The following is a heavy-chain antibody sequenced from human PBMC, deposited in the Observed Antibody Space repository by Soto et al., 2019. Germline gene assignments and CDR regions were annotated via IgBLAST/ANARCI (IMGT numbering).Heavy chain of an antibody. J-gene: IGHJ4*02. Sequence: EVQLVESGGGLVQPGGSLKLSCAASGFTFSDSAMHWVRQASGKGLEWVGRIRSKANSYATVYAASVKGRFTISRDNAKNSLYLQMNSLRAEDTAVYYCARDGLNYHTAMVTWGQGTLVTVSS. CDR1: GFTFSDSA. CDR3: ARDGLNYHTAMVT. D-gene: IGHD5-18*01. CDR2: IRSKANSYAT. V-gene: IGHV3-73*02.